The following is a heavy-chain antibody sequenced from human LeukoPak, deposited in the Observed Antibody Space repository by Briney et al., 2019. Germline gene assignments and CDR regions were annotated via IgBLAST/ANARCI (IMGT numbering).Heavy chain of an antibody. CDR3: ARDGITDAMDD. D-gene: IGHD3-16*01. J-gene: IGHJ6*02. CDR1: GYTSTSYN. Sequence: ASVKVTCKASGYTSTSYNIYWVRQAPGQGLEWMGITNPSGGSTSYAQKFQDRVAMTRDTSTSTVYMELSSLRSEDTAVYYCARDGITDAMDDWGQGTTVTVSS. CDR2: TNPSGGST. V-gene: IGHV1-46*01.